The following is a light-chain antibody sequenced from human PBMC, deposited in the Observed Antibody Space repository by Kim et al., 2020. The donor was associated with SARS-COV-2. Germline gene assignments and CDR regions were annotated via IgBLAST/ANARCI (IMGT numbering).Light chain of an antibody. V-gene: IGLV3-9*01. CDR3: QVWDTTSDVV. CDR2: RDT. CDR1: NIGSKN. J-gene: IGLJ2*01. Sequence: VARGRTANVTCGGSNIGSKNVHWYQQNPGQAPVLVIYRDTNRPSGIPDRFSGSNSGNTATLTISRAQAGDEADYYCQVWDTTSDVVFGGGTQLTVL.